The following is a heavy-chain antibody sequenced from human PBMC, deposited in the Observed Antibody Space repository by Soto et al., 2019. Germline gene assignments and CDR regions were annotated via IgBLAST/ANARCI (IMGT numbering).Heavy chain of an antibody. D-gene: IGHD2-15*01. V-gene: IGHV3-33*01. J-gene: IGHJ3*01. Sequence: HPGGSLRLSCSAAVFTFSSYGMHWVRQAPGKGLEWVAVIWYDGSNKYYADSVKGRFTISRDNSKNTLYLQMNSLRAEDTAVYYCARDRGYCSGDSCYYHPFDLSGPGRSATV. CDR2: IWYDGSNK. CDR1: VFTFSSYG. CDR3: ARDRGYCSGDSCYYHPFDL.